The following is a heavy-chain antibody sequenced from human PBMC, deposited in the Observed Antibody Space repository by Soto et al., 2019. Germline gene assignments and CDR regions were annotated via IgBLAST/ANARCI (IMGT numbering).Heavy chain of an antibody. V-gene: IGHV4-59*08. CDR1: GGSIDTYY. CDR2: IYYSGST. Sequence: SETLSLTCTVSGGSIDTYYWSWIRQPPGKGLQWIGYIYYSGSTTYSPSLKSRVTISVDGSKNQFSLKLTSMTGADTAVYYCARLGGYYQSLDTWGQGTLVTVSS. CDR3: ARLGGYYQSLDT. J-gene: IGHJ5*02. D-gene: IGHD3-22*01.